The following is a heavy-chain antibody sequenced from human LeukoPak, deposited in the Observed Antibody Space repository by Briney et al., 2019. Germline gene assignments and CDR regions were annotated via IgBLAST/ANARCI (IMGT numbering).Heavy chain of an antibody. CDR1: GDSDSSNAV. Sequence: SQTLSLVCAISGDSDSSNAVWNWIRQSPSRGLEWLGRTYYRSKWYYEYAISVKSRITITPDTSKKLFSLQLNFVTPEDTAVYYCARGYNDYTPSFDFWGQGILVTVSS. D-gene: IGHD4-11*01. CDR3: ARGYNDYTPSFDF. V-gene: IGHV6-1*01. J-gene: IGHJ4*02. CDR2: TYYRSKWYY.